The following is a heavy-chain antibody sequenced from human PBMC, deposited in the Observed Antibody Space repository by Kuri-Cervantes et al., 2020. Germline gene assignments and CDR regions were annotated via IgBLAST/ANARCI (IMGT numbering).Heavy chain of an antibody. V-gene: IGHV4-59*13. CDR1: GGSISSYY. CDR3: ARGSSWYDY. Sequence: SETLSLTCTVFGGSISSYYWNWIRQPPGKGLEWIGYMSYSGTTNYNPSLQSRVTMSVDTSKNQFSLKLSSVTAADTAVYYCARGSSWYDYWGQGTLVTVSS. D-gene: IGHD6-13*01. J-gene: IGHJ4*02. CDR2: MSYSGTT.